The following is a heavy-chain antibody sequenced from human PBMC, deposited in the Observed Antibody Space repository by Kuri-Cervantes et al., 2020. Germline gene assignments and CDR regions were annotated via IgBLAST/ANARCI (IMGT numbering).Heavy chain of an antibody. Sequence: LRLSCTVSGGSVSSGSYYWSWIRQPPGKGLEWIGRIYTSGSTNYNPSLKSRVTISVDKSKNQFSLKLSSVTAADTAEYYCARSVVVSAADYFDYWGLGTLVTVSS. CDR1: GGSVSSGSYY. J-gene: IGHJ4*02. V-gene: IGHV4-61*02. D-gene: IGHD2-2*01. CDR2: IYTSGST. CDR3: ARSVVVSAADYFDY.